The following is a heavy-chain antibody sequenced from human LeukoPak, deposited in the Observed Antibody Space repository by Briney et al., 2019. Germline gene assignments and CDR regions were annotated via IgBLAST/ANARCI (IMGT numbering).Heavy chain of an antibody. D-gene: IGHD3-10*01. V-gene: IGHV3-74*01. Sequence: PGGSLRLSCEASGLTFSNSWMHWVRQAPGKGLVWVSRINNEETTISYADSVKGRFTISRDHAKNTLYLQMNSLRAEDTAAYYCARVSGLGMNEYYQHWGQGTLVTVAS. J-gene: IGHJ1*01. CDR2: INNEETTI. CDR1: GLTFSNSW. CDR3: ARVSGLGMNEYYQH.